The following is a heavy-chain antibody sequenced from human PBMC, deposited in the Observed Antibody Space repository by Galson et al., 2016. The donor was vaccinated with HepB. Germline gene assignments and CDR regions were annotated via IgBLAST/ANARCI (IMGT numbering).Heavy chain of an antibody. J-gene: IGHJ4*02. CDR2: IYFSGST. Sequence: ETLSLTCTVSGGSISSTSYYWGWIRQPPGKGLEWIGSIYFSGSTYFNPSLKSRVTISVDPPKNQFTLKLSSVTAADTALYYCARDLYSYGYRNYFDYWGQGTLVTVSS. CDR1: GGSISSTSYY. V-gene: IGHV4-39*06. CDR3: ARDLYSYGYRNYFDY. D-gene: IGHD5-18*01.